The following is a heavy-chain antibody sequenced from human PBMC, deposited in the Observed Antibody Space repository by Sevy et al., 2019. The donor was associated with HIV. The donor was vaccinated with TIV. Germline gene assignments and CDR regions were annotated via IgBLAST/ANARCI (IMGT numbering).Heavy chain of an antibody. CDR2: IYPDDSDT. J-gene: IGHJ4*02. CDR1: GYSFTTYW. V-gene: IGHV5-51*01. D-gene: IGHD2-21*01. Sequence: GESLKISCEGSGYSFTTYWIGWVRQMPGKGLEWMGVIYPDDSDTRYNPSFPGQVTISADKSLNTAYLEWSSLTASDTAIYYCARLEQRHCNGAHCYPFDYWGQGTLVTVSS. CDR3: ARLEQRHCNGAHCYPFDY.